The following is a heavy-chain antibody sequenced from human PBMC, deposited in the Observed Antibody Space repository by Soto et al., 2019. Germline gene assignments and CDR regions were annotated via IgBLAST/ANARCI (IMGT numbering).Heavy chain of an antibody. CDR3: ATQTISYTWGV. CDR2: LSRGDER. J-gene: IGHJ6*02. CDR1: GAPITTTKW. Sequence: QVQLQESGPGLVKPSETLSLTCTVSGAPITTTKWWAWVRLPPGKGLEWIGELSRGDERSSNPSLEGRFTMSLDTSNNHLSLKLTSVTAADTAIYYCATQTISYTWGVWGRGTSVTVSS. V-gene: IGHV4-4*02. D-gene: IGHD3-16*01.